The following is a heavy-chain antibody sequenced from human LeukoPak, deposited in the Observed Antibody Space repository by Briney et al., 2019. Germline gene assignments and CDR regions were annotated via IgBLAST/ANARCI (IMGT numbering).Heavy chain of an antibody. CDR2: MQPDGGEK. CDR3: ARETPYGSLTFDY. J-gene: IGHJ4*02. V-gene: IGHV3-7*03. CDR1: GFTFSSYW. Sequence: PGGSLRLSCAASGFTFSSYWMSWVRQAPGKGLEWVANMQPDGGEKYYVDSVKGRFTISRDNAKNSLYLQMNGLRTEDTAVYYCARETPYGSLTFDYWGQGTRVTVSS. D-gene: IGHD3-10*01.